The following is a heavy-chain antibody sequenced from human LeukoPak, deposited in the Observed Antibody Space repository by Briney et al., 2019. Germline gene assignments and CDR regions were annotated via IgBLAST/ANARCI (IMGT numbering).Heavy chain of an antibody. Sequence: GASVKVSCKASGYTFTSYDINWVRQATGQGLEWMGWMNPNSGNTGYAQKFQGRVTMTGNTSISTAYMELSSLRSEDTAVYYCARVAMVRGVMAGYWGQGTLVTVSS. V-gene: IGHV1-8*01. J-gene: IGHJ4*02. CDR1: GYTFTSYD. CDR2: MNPNSGNT. D-gene: IGHD3-10*01. CDR3: ARVAMVRGVMAGY.